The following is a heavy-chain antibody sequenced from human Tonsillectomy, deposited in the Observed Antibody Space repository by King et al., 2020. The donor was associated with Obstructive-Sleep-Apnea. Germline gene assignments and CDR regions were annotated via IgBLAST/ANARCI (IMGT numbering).Heavy chain of an antibody. CDR3: ARQYSDYDAYFDY. J-gene: IGHJ4*02. V-gene: IGHV4-39*01. Sequence: VQLQESGPGLVKPSETLSLTCTVSGGSISSSSYYWGWIRQPPGKGLEWIGRIYYSGSTNYNPSLQSRVATSVVTSMNQFSLKLTSVTAADTAVYYCARQYSDYDAYFDYWGQGTLVTVSS. CDR2: IYYSGST. CDR1: GGSISSSSYY. D-gene: IGHD5-12*01.